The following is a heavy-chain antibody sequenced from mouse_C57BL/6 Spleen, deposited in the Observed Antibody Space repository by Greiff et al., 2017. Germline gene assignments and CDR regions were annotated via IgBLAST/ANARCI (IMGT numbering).Heavy chain of an antibody. CDR2: ISSGSSTI. J-gene: IGHJ2*01. D-gene: IGHD1-1*01. V-gene: IGHV5-17*01. CDR1: GFTFSDYG. CDR3: AKNYYGSPDSYYFDY. Sequence: EVMLVESGGGLVKPGGSLKLSCAASGFTFSDYGMHWVRQAPEKGLEWVAYISSGSSTIHYAATVKGRFTISRDNAKNTLFLQMTSLRSEDTAMYYCAKNYYGSPDSYYFDYWGQGTPLTVSS.